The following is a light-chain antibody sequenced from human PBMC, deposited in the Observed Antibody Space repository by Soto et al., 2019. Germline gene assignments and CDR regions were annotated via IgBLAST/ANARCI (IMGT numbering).Light chain of an antibody. CDR1: QSFTSRS. Sequence: IVLTHSPGTLSFSPGEIATLSFRASQSFTSRSLAWYQQKPGQAPRLLIYGASSRAAGIPDRFSGSGSGTDFTLTISSLEPEDFSVYYCQQRYNWPITFGQGTKVDIK. V-gene: IGKV3D-20*02. J-gene: IGKJ1*01. CDR3: QQRYNWPIT. CDR2: GAS.